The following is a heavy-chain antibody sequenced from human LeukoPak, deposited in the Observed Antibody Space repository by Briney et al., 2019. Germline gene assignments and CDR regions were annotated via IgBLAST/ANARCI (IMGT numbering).Heavy chain of an antibody. V-gene: IGHV1-2*02. Sequence: ASVKVSCKASGYTFTGYYMHWVRQAPGQGLEWMGWINPNSGYTKYSQKFQGRVTMTRDTSISTAYMELSRLRSDDTAAYYCATQRGSYLWGTDFDYWGQGTLVTVSS. CDR1: GYTFTGYY. CDR2: INPNSGYT. J-gene: IGHJ4*02. D-gene: IGHD3-16*01. CDR3: ATQRGSYLWGTDFDY.